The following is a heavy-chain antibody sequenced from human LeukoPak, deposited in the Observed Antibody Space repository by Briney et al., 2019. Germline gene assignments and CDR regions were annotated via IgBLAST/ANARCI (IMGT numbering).Heavy chain of an antibody. CDR2: IYYSGST. D-gene: IGHD6-13*01. CDR3: ARDLGTAAGFDH. CDR1: GGSVSSGSYY. J-gene: IGHJ4*02. V-gene: IGHV4-61*01. Sequence: SETLSLTCTVSGGSVSSGSYYWSWIRQPPGKGLEWIAYIYYSGSTSYNPSLKGRVTVSLDRSKNQFSLRLTSVTAADTAVYYCARDLGTAAGFDHWGQGTLVTVSS.